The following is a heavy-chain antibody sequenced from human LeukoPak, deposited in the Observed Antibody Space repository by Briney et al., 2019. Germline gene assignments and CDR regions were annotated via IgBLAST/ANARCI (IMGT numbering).Heavy chain of an antibody. D-gene: IGHD3-3*01. CDR3: TTRSGDFWSGFVN. Sequence: ASVTVSCKVSGNSLSELSIQWVRQAPGKGLECMGGFDPEECKMVYAQNFQGRVTMTEDTSTQTAYMELSGLTSDDTAVYYCTTRSGDFWSGFVNWGQGTLVTVSS. CDR2: FDPEECKM. CDR1: GNSLSELS. V-gene: IGHV1-24*01. J-gene: IGHJ4*02.